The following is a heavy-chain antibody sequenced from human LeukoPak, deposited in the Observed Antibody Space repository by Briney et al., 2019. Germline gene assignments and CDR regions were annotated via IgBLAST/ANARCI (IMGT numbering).Heavy chain of an antibody. Sequence: PGGSLRLSCAASGFTFSSYGMHWVRQAPGKGLEWVAFIRYDGSNKYYADSVKGRFTISRDNSKNTLYLQMNSLRAEDTAVYYCAKAGYDGSGYGLDAFDIWGQGTMVTVSS. V-gene: IGHV3-30*02. CDR1: GFTFSSYG. CDR3: AKAGYDGSGYGLDAFDI. CDR2: IRYDGSNK. J-gene: IGHJ3*02. D-gene: IGHD3-22*01.